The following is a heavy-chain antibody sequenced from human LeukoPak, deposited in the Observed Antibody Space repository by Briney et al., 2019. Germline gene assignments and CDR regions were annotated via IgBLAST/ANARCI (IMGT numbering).Heavy chain of an antibody. CDR3: AKDVRRCNGACT. CDR1: GFIFSTYS. V-gene: IGHV3-23*01. J-gene: IGHJ5*02. CDR2: ISASGGDT. Sequence: GGSLRLSCAASGFIFSTYSFSWVRQAPGKGLEWVSGISASGGDTFYADSVKGPFTISRDNSQNTLSLQMNSLRVEDTAIYYCAKDVRRCNGACTWGQGTLVTVSS. D-gene: IGHD2-8*01.